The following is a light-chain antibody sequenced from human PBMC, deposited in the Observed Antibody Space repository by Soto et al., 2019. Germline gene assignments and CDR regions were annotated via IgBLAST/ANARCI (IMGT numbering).Light chain of an antibody. V-gene: IGKV1-5*03. J-gene: IGKJ4*01. CDR3: QQFNHYPLT. CDR1: QSISTW. Sequence: DIQMTQSPSTLSASVGDRVTITCRASQSISTWLAWYQQKPGRAPKILINKASSLESGVPSRFSGSGSGTEFTLTISSLQPDDFATYYCQQFNHYPLTFGGGTEVEIK. CDR2: KAS.